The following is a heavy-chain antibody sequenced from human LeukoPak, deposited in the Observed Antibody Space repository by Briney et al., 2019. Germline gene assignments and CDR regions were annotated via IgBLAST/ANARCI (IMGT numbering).Heavy chain of an antibody. D-gene: IGHD6-19*01. V-gene: IGHV3-11*03. CDR1: GFTFSDCY. Sequence: GGSLRLSCAAYGFTFSDCYMSWIRQAPGKGLEWVSYISSSSSYTNYADSVKGRFTISRDNAKNSLYRQMNSLRAEDTAVYYCARLSSGWNHFDYWGQGTLVTVSS. CDR3: ARLSSGWNHFDY. CDR2: ISSSSSYT. J-gene: IGHJ4*02.